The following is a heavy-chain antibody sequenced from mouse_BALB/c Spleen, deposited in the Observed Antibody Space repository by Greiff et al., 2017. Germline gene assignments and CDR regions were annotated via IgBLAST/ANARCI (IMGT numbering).Heavy chain of an antibody. CDR2: ISNGGGST. Sequence: EVMLVESGGGLVQPGGSLKLSCAASGFTFSSYTMSWVRQTPEKRLEWVAYISNGGGSTYYPDTVKGRFTISRDNAKNTLYLQMSSLKSEDTAMYYCARQDYDYDPWFAYWGQGTLVTVSA. CDR1: GFTFSSYT. J-gene: IGHJ3*01. V-gene: IGHV5-12-2*01. D-gene: IGHD2-4*01. CDR3: ARQDYDYDPWFAY.